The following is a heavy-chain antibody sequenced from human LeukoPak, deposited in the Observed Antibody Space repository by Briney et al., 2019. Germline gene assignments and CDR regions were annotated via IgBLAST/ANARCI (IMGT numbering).Heavy chain of an antibody. Sequence: GGSLRLSCAASGFTFSSYAMHWVRQAPGKGLEWVAVISNDASDKYYADSVKGRFTISRDNSKNTLYLQMNSLRAQDTALYYCARDSAITIFFTPLMDVWGQGTTVTVSS. CDR3: ARDSAITIFFTPLMDV. J-gene: IGHJ6*02. CDR1: GFTFSSYA. V-gene: IGHV3-30-3*01. CDR2: ISNDASDK. D-gene: IGHD3-9*01.